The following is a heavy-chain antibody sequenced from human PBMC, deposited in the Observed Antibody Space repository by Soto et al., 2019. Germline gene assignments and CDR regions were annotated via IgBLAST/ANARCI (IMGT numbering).Heavy chain of an antibody. CDR3: ARDFVYIGANIPGFYYGMDV. J-gene: IGHJ6*02. CDR2: INPNSGGT. V-gene: IGHV1-2*02. D-gene: IGHD5-12*01. Sequence: GASVKVSCKASGYTFTGYYMHWVRQAPGQGLEWMGWINPNSGGTNYAQKFQGRDTMTRDTSISTAYMELSRLRSDDTAVYYCARDFVYIGANIPGFYYGMDVWGQGTTVTVSS. CDR1: GYTFTGYY.